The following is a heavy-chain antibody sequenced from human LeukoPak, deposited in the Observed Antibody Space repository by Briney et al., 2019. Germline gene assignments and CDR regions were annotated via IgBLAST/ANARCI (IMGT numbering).Heavy chain of an antibody. V-gene: IGHV4-34*01. Sequence: SETLSLTCAVYGGSFSGYYWCWIRQPPGKGLEWIGEINHSGSTNYNPSLKSRVTISVDTSKNQFSLKLSSVTAADTAVYYCARVRLGRRAWFDPWGQGTLVTVSS. CDR1: GGSFSGYY. J-gene: IGHJ5*02. D-gene: IGHD1-26*01. CDR2: INHSGST. CDR3: ARVRLGRRAWFDP.